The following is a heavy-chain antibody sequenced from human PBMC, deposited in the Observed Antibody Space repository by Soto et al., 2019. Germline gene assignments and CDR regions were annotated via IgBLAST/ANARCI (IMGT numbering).Heavy chain of an antibody. V-gene: IGHV3-64D*08. D-gene: IGHD3-10*01. CDR1: GFTFSSYA. J-gene: IGHJ4*02. CDR3: VKDVLGDYYGSGSYFDY. Sequence: GGSLRLSCSASGFTFSSYAMHWVRQAPGKGLEYVSAISSNGGGTYYAESVKGRFTISRDNSKNTLYLQMSSLRAEDTAVYYCVKDVLGDYYGSGSYFDYWGQGTLVTVSS. CDR2: ISSNGGGT.